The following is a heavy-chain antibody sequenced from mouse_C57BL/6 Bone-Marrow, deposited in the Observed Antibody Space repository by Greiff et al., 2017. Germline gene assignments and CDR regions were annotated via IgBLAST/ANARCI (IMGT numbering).Heavy chain of an antibody. Sequence: VQLQQPGAELVKPGASVKVSCKASGYTFTSYWMHWVKQRPGQGLEWIGRIHPSDRDTNYNQKFKGKATLTVAKSSSTAYMQLSSLTSEDSAVDYCAIFTTVVGYYAMDYWGQGTSVTVSS. CDR1: GYTFTSYW. V-gene: IGHV1-74*01. CDR2: IHPSDRDT. D-gene: IGHD1-1*01. J-gene: IGHJ4*01. CDR3: AIFTTVVGYYAMDY.